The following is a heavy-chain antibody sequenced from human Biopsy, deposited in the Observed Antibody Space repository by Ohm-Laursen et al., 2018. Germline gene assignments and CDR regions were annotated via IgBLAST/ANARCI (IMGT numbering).Heavy chain of an antibody. V-gene: IGHV3-11*04. Sequence: SLRLSCAAAGFTFSDYYMNWFRRAPGKGLEWIAYIHKDSTTEYYADSVRGRFSISRDNAQNSLYLQMNSLRADDTAVYYCAREIGYGDSDYYYFGMDVWGQGTTVTVSS. D-gene: IGHD4-17*01. CDR3: AREIGYGDSDYYYFGMDV. CDR1: GFTFSDYY. CDR2: IHKDSTTE. J-gene: IGHJ6*02.